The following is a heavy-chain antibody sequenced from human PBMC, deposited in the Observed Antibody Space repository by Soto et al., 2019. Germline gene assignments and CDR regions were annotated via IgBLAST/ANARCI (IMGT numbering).Heavy chain of an antibody. CDR3: ARDLGLFYDSSGSDRKGPDY. CDR2: IWYDGSNK. Sequence: GGSLRLSCAASGFTFSSYGMHWVRQAPGKGLEWVAVIWYDGSNKYYADSVKGRFTISRDNSKNTLYLQMNSLRAEDTAVYYCARDLGLFYDSSGSDRKGPDYWGQGTLVTVSS. D-gene: IGHD3-22*01. V-gene: IGHV3-33*01. J-gene: IGHJ4*02. CDR1: GFTFSSYG.